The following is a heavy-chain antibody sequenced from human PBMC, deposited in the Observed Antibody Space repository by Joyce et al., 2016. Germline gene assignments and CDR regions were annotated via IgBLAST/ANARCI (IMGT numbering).Heavy chain of an antibody. CDR1: GVSDSNRHYY. CDR3: VMLDRHSGSYYPEY. Sequence: QVQLQESGPGLVKPSQTLSLTCTVFGVSDSNRHYYWSWFRQHPEKGLVCIGYRYYTWKSFYNPSLTSSVSMSVATSNNQFPLNLRSVTVADTAVYYCVMLDRHSGSYYPEYWGQGSLVTVSS. J-gene: IGHJ4*02. D-gene: IGHD1-26*01. V-gene: IGHV4-31*03. CDR2: RYYTWKS.